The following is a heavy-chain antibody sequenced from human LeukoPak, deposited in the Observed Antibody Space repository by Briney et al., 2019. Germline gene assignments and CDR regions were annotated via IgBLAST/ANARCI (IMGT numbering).Heavy chain of an antibody. CDR1: GGSISSSSHV. D-gene: IGHD3-10*01. Sequence: SETLSLTCTVSGGSISSSSHVWGWIRQTPGKGLEWIGSLYYSGTAYYNPSLKSRVTMSVDTSKNQFSLKLSSVTAADTAVYYCARPSYYGSGAYYIKFFDPWGQGALVTVSS. CDR2: LYYSGTA. V-gene: IGHV4-39*01. J-gene: IGHJ5*02. CDR3: ARPSYYGSGAYYIKFFDP.